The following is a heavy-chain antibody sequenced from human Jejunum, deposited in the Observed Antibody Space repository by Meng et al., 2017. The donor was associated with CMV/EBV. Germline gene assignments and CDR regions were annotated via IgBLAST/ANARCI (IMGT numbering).Heavy chain of an antibody. D-gene: IGHD2-2*01. Sequence: WGRKVPGQGLEWMGWIGAYNGNTNYAPKFQGRVTLTTDTSTTTAYMELKSLRSDDTAFYYCARDHDSGRVSSDILVVPASTRLFDYWGQGTLVTVSS. V-gene: IGHV1-18*01. J-gene: IGHJ4*02. CDR3: ARDHDSGRVSSDILVVPASTRLFDY. CDR2: IGAYNGNT.